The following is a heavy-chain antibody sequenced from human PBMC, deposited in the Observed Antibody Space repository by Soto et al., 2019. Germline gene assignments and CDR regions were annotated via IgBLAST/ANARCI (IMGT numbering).Heavy chain of an antibody. V-gene: IGHV1-46*01. CDR1: GYTFTSYY. J-gene: IGHJ6*02. D-gene: IGHD5-12*01. Sequence: ASVKVSCKASGYTFTSYYMHWVRQAPGQGLEWMGIINPSGGSTGYAQKFQGRVTMTRDTSTSTVYMELSSLRSEDTAVYYCARATSLGCMDVWGQGTTVTVSS. CDR3: ARATSLGCMDV. CDR2: INPSGGST.